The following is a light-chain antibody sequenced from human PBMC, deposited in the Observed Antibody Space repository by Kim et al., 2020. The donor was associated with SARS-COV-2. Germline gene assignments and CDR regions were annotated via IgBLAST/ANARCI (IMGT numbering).Light chain of an antibody. V-gene: IGKV1D-16*01. CDR2: DAS. Sequence: DIQMTQSPSLLSASVGDTVTITCRASQGISNWLAWYQQKPGKALKSLIYDASSLETGVPSRFSGSGSGTDFTLTINSLQPEDIATYYCQQYDNYPITFGQGTRLEIK. CDR3: QQYDNYPIT. CDR1: QGISNW. J-gene: IGKJ5*01.